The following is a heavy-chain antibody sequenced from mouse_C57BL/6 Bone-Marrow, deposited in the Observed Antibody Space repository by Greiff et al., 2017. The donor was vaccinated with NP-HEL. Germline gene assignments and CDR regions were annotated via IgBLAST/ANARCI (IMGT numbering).Heavy chain of an antibody. CDR3: ARGDSSGYVAWFAY. Sequence: QVQLKQPGAELVRPGTSVKLSCKASGYTFTSYWMHWVKQRPGQGLEWIGVIDPSDSYTNYNQKFKGKATLTVDTSSSTAYMQLSSLTSEDSAVYYCARGDSSGYVAWFAYWGQGTLVTVSA. CDR1: GYTFTSYW. D-gene: IGHD3-2*02. V-gene: IGHV1-59*01. J-gene: IGHJ3*01. CDR2: IDPSDSYT.